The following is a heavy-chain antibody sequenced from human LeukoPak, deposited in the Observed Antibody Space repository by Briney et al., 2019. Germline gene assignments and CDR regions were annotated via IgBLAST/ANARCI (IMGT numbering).Heavy chain of an antibody. D-gene: IGHD2-15*01. CDR2: ISSSSTKI. V-gene: IGHV3-48*01. Sequence: GGSLRLSCAASGFAFSSYSMNWVRQAPGKGLEWVSYISSSSTKISYADSVKGRFTVSRDNAKNSLFLQMNSLRAEDTAVYYCVRGGESTWSWGQGTLVTVSS. CDR3: VRGGESTWS. CDR1: GFAFSSYS. J-gene: IGHJ5*02.